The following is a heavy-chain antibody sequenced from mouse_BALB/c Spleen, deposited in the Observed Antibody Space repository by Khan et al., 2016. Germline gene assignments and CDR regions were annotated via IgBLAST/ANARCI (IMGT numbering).Heavy chain of an antibody. V-gene: IGHV3-2*02. CDR2: ISYSGST. D-gene: IGHD1-1*01. CDR3: ARFYYGSSYYYAMDY. CDR1: GYSITSDYA. J-gene: IGHJ4*01. Sequence: EVQLQESGPGLVKPSQSLSLTCTVTGYSITSDYAWNWIRQFPGNKLEWMGYISYSGSTSYNPSLKSRISITRDTSKNQFFLQLNSVTTEDTATXYCARFYYGSSYYYAMDYWGQGTSVTVSS.